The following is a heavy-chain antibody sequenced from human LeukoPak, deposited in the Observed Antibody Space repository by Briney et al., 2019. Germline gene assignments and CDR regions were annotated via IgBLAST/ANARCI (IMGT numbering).Heavy chain of an antibody. D-gene: IGHD6-19*01. CDR1: GGSMTSYY. CDR3: ARPSQYMRGWRRTDAFDI. Sequence: SETLSLTCTVSGGSMTSYYWTWIRQPAGKGLEWIGHIYTSGSTNYNPSLKSRVTMSVDTSKNQFSLNLSSVTAADTAVYYCARPSQYMRGWRRTDAFDIWGQGTMVTVSS. CDR2: IYTSGST. J-gene: IGHJ3*02. V-gene: IGHV4-4*07.